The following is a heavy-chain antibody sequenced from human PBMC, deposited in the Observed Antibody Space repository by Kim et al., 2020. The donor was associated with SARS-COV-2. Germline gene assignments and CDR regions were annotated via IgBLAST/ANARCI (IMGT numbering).Heavy chain of an antibody. CDR2: ISYDGNKK. CDR3: AREAVAGTLYYDF. D-gene: IGHD6-19*01. CDR1: GFTFSNNA. V-gene: IGHV3-30*04. Sequence: GRSLRLSCAASGFTFSNNAMHWVRQAPGKGLEWVPIISYDGNKKFYGDSVKGRFTISRDNSKNTLSLQMNSLSTEDTAVYFCAREAVAGTLYYDFWGQGTLVTVSS. J-gene: IGHJ4*02.